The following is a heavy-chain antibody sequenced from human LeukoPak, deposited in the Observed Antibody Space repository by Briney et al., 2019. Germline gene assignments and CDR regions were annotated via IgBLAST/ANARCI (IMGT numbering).Heavy chain of an antibody. Sequence: GGSLRLSCAVSGFTFINYWMTWVRQAPGKGLEWVANIKQDGSEKYYVDSVKGRFTISRDNAKSSLYLQMNSLRVEDTAVYYCTRGVTIVPDYWGQGTLVTVSS. CDR1: GFTFINYW. CDR3: TRGVTIVPDY. J-gene: IGHJ4*02. D-gene: IGHD2-8*01. V-gene: IGHV3-7*01. CDR2: IKQDGSEK.